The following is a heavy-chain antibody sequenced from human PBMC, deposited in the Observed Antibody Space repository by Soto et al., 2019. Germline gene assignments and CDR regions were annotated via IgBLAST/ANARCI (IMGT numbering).Heavy chain of an antibody. D-gene: IGHD1-26*01. V-gene: IGHV3-23*01. CDR3: AKDPPIVGAHPLFDY. CDR1: VFTFSSYA. J-gene: IGHJ4*02. CDR2: ISGSGGST. Sequence: GGSLRLSCAASVFTFSSYAMSWVRQAPGKGLEWVSAISGSGGSTYYADSVKGRFTISRDNSKNTLYLQMNSLRAEDTAVNYCAKDPPIVGAHPLFDYGGQGTLVTGSS.